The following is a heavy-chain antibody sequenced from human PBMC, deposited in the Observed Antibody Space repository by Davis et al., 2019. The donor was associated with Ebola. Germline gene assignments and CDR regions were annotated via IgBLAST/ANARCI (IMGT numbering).Heavy chain of an antibody. CDR1: GFTFSSYE. J-gene: IGHJ4*02. D-gene: IGHD1-26*01. Sequence: PGGSLRLSCAASGFTFSSYEMNWVRQAPGKGLEWVSYITTGSDTKYYAHSVKGRFTISRDNAKNSLYLHMRSLRADDSAVYYCATHSSGIDYWGQGALVTVSS. V-gene: IGHV3-48*03. CDR3: ATHSSGIDY. CDR2: ITTGSDTK.